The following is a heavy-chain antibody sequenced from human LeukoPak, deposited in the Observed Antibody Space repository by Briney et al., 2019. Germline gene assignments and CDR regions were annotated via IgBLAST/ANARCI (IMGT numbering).Heavy chain of an antibody. J-gene: IGHJ6*03. V-gene: IGHV1-18*01. CDR3: ARDVKDYGGNPREYYYYYMDV. CDR2: ISTYNGNT. CDR1: GYTFTSYG. D-gene: IGHD4-23*01. Sequence: ASVKVSCKASGYTFTSYGITWVRQAPGQGLEWMGWISTYNGNTNYAQKVQGRVTMTTDTSTSTAYMDLRSLRSDDTAVYYCARDVKDYGGNPREYYYYYMDVWGKGTTVTVSS.